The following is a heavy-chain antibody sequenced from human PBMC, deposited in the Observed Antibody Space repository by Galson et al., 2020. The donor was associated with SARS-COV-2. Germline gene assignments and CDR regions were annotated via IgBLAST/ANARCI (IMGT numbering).Heavy chain of an antibody. J-gene: IGHJ4*02. CDR1: GESLNVHY. CDR3: ARGQRQVNMVLMSVSSGAFYFDS. CDR2: INPTVSI. V-gene: IGHV4-34*01. D-gene: IGHD2-8*01. Sequence: SQTLSLSCALSGESLNVHYFSWFRQSPGKRLEWRGGINPTVSIHYTTSPQSRRPISPNPSKNQFSLKLTTVPAADTAVYFCARGQRQVNMVLMSVSSGAFYFDSWGQGTLVTVSS.